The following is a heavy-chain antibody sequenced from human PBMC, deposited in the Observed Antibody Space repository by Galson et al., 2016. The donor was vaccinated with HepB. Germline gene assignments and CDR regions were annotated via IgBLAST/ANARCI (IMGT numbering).Heavy chain of an antibody. CDR3: ARTRGDWGSYYYYFGMDV. J-gene: IGHJ6*02. CDR1: GDSISSEGYY. CDR2: IYYSGSS. Sequence: TLSLTCTVSGDSISSEGYYWTWARLLPGKGLEWIANIYYSGSSHSNPSLESRVTTSVATSKNQFSLKLTSVTAADTAVYYCARTRGDWGSYYYYFGMDVWGQGTTVTVS. D-gene: IGHD3-16*01. V-gene: IGHV4-31*03.